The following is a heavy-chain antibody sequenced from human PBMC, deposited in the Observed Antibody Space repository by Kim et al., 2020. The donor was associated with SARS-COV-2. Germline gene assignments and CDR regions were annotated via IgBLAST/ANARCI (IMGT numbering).Heavy chain of an antibody. V-gene: IGHV3-30*18. CDR2: ISYDGTYE. D-gene: IGHD3-10*02. CDR1: GFTLSNYG. Sequence: GGSLRLSCAASGFTLSNYGMHWVRQAPGKGLEWVALISYDGTYEYYADSVKGRFTISRDNSKNTLYLQMNSLRAEDTTVYYCAKDRVGYKYNYDLRADYWGQGTLVIVSS. CDR3: AKDRVGYKYNYDLRADY. J-gene: IGHJ4*02.